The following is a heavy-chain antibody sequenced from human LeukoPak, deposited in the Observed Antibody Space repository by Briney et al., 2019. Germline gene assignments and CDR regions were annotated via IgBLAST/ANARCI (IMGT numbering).Heavy chain of an antibody. CDR1: GGSFSGYY. J-gene: IGHJ4*02. Sequence: SETLSLTCAVYGGSFSGYYWSWIRQPPGKGLEWIGEINHSGSTNYNPSLKSRVTISVDTSKNQFSLKLSSVTAADTAVYYCVRLLGIAAAGLDYWGQGTLVTVSS. D-gene: IGHD6-13*01. CDR2: INHSGST. V-gene: IGHV4-34*01. CDR3: VRLLGIAAAGLDY.